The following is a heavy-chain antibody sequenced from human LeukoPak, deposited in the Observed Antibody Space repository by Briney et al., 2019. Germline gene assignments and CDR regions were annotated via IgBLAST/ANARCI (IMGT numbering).Heavy chain of an antibody. Sequence: PGGSLRLSCAASGFTFSDYYMSWIRQAPGKGLGWVSYISSSGSTIYYADSVKGRFTISRDNAKNSLYLQMNSLRAEDTAVYYCAREPIVVVWDYYYYYGMDVWGQGTTVTVSS. J-gene: IGHJ6*02. D-gene: IGHD3-22*01. CDR1: GFTFSDYY. CDR2: ISSSGSTI. V-gene: IGHV3-11*01. CDR3: AREPIVVVWDYYYYYGMDV.